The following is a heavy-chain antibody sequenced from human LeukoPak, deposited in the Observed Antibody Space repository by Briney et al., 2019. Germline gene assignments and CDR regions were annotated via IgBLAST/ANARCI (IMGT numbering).Heavy chain of an antibody. D-gene: IGHD6-6*01. CDR1: GYTFTSYD. J-gene: IGHJ4*02. CDR2: IIPIFGTA. V-gene: IGHV1-69*05. Sequence: SVKVSCKASGYTFTSYDINWVRQAPGQGLEWMGRIIPIFGTANYAQKFQGRVTITTDESTSTAYMELSSLRSEDTAVYYCAVEYSSSSLPAYFDYWGQGTLVTVSS. CDR3: AVEYSSSSLPAYFDY.